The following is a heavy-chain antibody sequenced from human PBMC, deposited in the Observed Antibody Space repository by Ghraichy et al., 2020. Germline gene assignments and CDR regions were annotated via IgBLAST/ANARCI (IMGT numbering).Heavy chain of an antibody. J-gene: IGHJ2*01. CDR2: IFSNDEK. D-gene: IGHD4-17*01. CDR3: ARIPRLRGPRSSYWYFDL. Sequence: SGPTLVKPTETLTLTCTVSGFSLSNARMGVSWIRQPPGKALEWLAHIFSNDEKSYSTSLKSRLTISKDTSKSQVVLTMTNMDPVDTATYYCARIPRLRGPRSSYWYFDLWGRGTLVTVSS. CDR1: GFSLSNARMG. V-gene: IGHV2-26*01.